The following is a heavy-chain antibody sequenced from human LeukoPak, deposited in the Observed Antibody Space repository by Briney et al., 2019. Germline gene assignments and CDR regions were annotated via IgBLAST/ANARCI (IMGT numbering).Heavy chain of an antibody. CDR3: ARVTTYGPYHDY. CDR2: INSDGTTI. Sequence: PGGSLRLSCAASGFTFSNYGIHWVRQAPGKGLVWVSRINSDGTTIAYADSVKGRFTISRDNARNALSLQMNSLRDEDTAVYYCARVTTYGPYHDYWGQGTLVTVSS. J-gene: IGHJ4*02. CDR1: GFTFSNYG. V-gene: IGHV3-74*01. D-gene: IGHD3-10*01.